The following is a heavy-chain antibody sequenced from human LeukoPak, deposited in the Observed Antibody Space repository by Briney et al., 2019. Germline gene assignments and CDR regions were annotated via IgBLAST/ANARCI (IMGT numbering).Heavy chain of an antibody. V-gene: IGHV1-46*01. CDR3: AILYLEMATIFDY. J-gene: IGHJ4*02. D-gene: IGHD5-24*01. CDR1: GYTFTSYY. Sequence: ASVKVSCKESGYTFTSYYMHWVRQAPGQGLEWMGIINPSGGSTSYAQKFQGRVTMTRDTSTSTVYMELSSLRSEDTAVYYCAILYLEMATIFDYWGQGTLVTVSS. CDR2: INPSGGST.